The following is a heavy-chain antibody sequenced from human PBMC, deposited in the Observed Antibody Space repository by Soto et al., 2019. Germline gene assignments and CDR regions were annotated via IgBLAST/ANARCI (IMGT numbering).Heavy chain of an antibody. CDR1: GGSISSSNW. D-gene: IGHD6-13*01. J-gene: IGHJ6*02. CDR3: ARDRGIAAAGTVPFYYYYGMDV. CDR2: IYDSGST. Sequence: SETLSLTCAVSGGSISSSNWWRWVRQPPGKGLGWIGEIYDSGSTNYNPSLKSRVTISVDKSKNQFSLKLSSVTAADTAVYYCARDRGIAAAGTVPFYYYYGMDVWGQGTTVTVSS. V-gene: IGHV4-4*02.